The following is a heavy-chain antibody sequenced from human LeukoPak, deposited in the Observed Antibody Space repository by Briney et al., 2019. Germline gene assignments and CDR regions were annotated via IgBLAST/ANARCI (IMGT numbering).Heavy chain of an antibody. CDR1: GYALTDHH. CDR3: ARDPVDGYSHYDF. V-gene: IGHV1-2*02. Sequence: GASVKVSCKASGYALTDHHLIWVRQAPGQGLEWMGWIRPNSDGIRYAQEFQGRVTMTRDTSISTAYMELTSLTSDDTATYYCARDPVDGYSHYDFWGQGTLVTVSS. CDR2: IRPNSDGI. D-gene: IGHD5-24*01. J-gene: IGHJ4*02.